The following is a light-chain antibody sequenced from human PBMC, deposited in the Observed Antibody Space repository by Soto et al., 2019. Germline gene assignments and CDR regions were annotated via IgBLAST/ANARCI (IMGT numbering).Light chain of an antibody. CDR3: QQYRSWPRT. Sequence: EIVLTQSPAKIAVHSGRVLTSSCRASQSVDINLAWYQQKPGQAPRLLIYGASTRATDMPGRFSGRGAGAEFTLTISSLQSEDFAVYYCQQYRSWPRTFGQGTKVDIK. V-gene: IGKV3-15*01. J-gene: IGKJ1*01. CDR1: QSVDIN. CDR2: GAS.